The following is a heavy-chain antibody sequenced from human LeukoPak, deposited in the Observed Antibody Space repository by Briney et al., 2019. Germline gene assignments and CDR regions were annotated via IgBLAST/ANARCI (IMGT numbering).Heavy chain of an antibody. V-gene: IGHV3-7*01. D-gene: IGHD1-1*01. J-gene: IGHJ4*02. CDR3: AIWTSGNY. CDR2: LDPSGSQK. Sequence: PGGSLRLSCAASGFTFNRSWMNWVRPAPGRGLEWVANLDPSGSQKRYVDSLKGRFIISKDNPGASLYLDMYSLRAEDTAIYYCAIWTSGNYWGQGTLVTVSS. CDR1: GFTFNRSW.